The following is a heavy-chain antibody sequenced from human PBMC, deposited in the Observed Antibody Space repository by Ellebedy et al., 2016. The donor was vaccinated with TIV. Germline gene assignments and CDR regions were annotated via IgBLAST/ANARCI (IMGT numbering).Heavy chain of an antibody. CDR2: INPSGGST. CDR3: ARGADTQLLTHYYYYMDV. Sequence: ASVKVSCXASGYTFTSYYMHWVRQAPGQGLEWMGIINPSGGSTSYAQKFQGRVTMTRDTSTSTVYMELSSLRSEDTAVYYCARGADTQLLTHYYYYMDVWGKGTTVTVSS. V-gene: IGHV1-46*01. D-gene: IGHD2-2*01. CDR1: GYTFTSYY. J-gene: IGHJ6*03.